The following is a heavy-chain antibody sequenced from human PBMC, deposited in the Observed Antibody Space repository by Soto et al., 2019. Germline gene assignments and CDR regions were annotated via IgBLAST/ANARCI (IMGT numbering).Heavy chain of an antibody. J-gene: IGHJ4*02. D-gene: IGHD5-12*01. CDR2: INAGNGNT. V-gene: IGHV1-3*05. Sequence: QVQLVQSGAEEKKPGASVKVSCKASGYTFTNYAMHWVRQAPGQRLEWMGWINAGNGNTKYSQKFQGRVTITRDTSASTAYMELSSLRSEDTAVYYCARVSGYYLPDYWGQGTLVTVCS. CDR1: GYTFTNYA. CDR3: ARVSGYYLPDY.